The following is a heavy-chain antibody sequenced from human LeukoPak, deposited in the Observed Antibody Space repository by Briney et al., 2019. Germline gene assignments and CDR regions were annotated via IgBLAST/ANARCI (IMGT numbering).Heavy chain of an antibody. CDR3: ARDPYGDYGFDY. Sequence: ASVKVSCKASGYTFTSYAMYWVRQAPGQRLEWMGWINAGNGNTKYSQKFQGRVTITRDTSASTAYMELSSLRSEDTAVYYCARDPYGDYGFDYWGQGTLVTVSS. V-gene: IGHV1-3*01. CDR2: INAGNGNT. J-gene: IGHJ4*02. D-gene: IGHD4-17*01. CDR1: GYTFTSYA.